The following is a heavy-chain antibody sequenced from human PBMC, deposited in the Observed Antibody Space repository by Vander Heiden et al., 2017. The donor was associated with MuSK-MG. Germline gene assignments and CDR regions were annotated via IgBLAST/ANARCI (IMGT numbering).Heavy chain of an antibody. CDR2: IYHSGRP. CDR1: GYSISSGYY. CDR3: ATPGGSGSYSFDY. D-gene: IGHD3-10*01. Sequence: GLVKPSETLPLTCTVSGYSISSGYYWGWIRQPPGKGLEWIGSIYHSGRPYDNPARKSRVIISVDTSKNQFSLKLSYVNEADTAVYYCATPGGSGSYSFDYWGQGNLVTVS. J-gene: IGHJ4*02. V-gene: IGHV4-38-2*02.